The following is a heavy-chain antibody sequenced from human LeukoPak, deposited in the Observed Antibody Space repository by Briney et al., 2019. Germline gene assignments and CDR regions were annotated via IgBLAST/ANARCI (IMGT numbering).Heavy chain of an antibody. V-gene: IGHV1-46*01. CDR1: GYTFTSYY. CDR2: INPSGGST. CDR3: ARDGGGYGDYGPFDY. Sequence: ASVKVSCKASGYTFTSYYMHWVRQAPGQGLEWMGIINPSGGSTSYAQKFQGRVTMTRDTSTSTVYMELSSLRSEDTAVYYCARDGGGYGDYGPFDYWGQGTLVTVSS. D-gene: IGHD4-17*01. J-gene: IGHJ4*02.